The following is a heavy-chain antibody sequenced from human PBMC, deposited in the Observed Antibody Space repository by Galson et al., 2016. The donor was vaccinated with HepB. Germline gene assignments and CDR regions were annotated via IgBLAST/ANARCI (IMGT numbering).Heavy chain of an antibody. V-gene: IGHV4-59*02. D-gene: IGHD4-23*01. CDR1: GGSVNSYY. CDR3: VIGQGWQPDY. CDR2: VHSSGTT. Sequence: SETLSLTCTVSGGSVNSYYWNWIRQPPGKGLEWIGYVHSSGTTKYHPSLKNRVTISVDTSKKQLSLKLSSVTAADTAVYYCVIGQGWQPDYWGQGALVTVSS. J-gene: IGHJ4*02.